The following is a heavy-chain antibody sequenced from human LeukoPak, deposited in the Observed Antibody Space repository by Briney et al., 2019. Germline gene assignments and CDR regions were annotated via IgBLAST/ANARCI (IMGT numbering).Heavy chain of an antibody. D-gene: IGHD3-9*01. CDR2: IQYDGSNK. CDR1: GFTFSSYG. Sequence: PGGSLRLSCAASGFTFSSYGMYWVRQAPGKGLEWVAFIQYDGSNKYYADSVKGRFTISRDNSKNTLYLQMNSLRAEDTAVYYCAKDPHYDILTGYYYLPPDYWGQGTLVTVSS. J-gene: IGHJ4*02. CDR3: AKDPHYDILTGYYYLPPDY. V-gene: IGHV3-30*02.